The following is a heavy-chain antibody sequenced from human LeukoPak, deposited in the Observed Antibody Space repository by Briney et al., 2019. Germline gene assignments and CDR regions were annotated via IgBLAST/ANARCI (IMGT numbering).Heavy chain of an antibody. CDR3: ARDRKTGTYYMDV. Sequence: GGSLRLSCAASGFTFSSYAMHWVRQAPGKGLEWVAVISYDGSNKYYADSVKGRFTISRDNSKNTLYLQMNSLRAEDTAVYYYARDRKTGTYYMDVWGKGTTVTVSS. V-gene: IGHV3-30-3*01. CDR1: GFTFSSYA. J-gene: IGHJ6*03. CDR2: ISYDGSNK. D-gene: IGHD1-7*01.